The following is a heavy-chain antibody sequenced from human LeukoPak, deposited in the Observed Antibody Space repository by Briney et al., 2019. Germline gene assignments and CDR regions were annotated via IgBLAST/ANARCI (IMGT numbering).Heavy chain of an antibody. CDR2: IYASGSS. CDR3: ARDPRGIVGANHNWFDP. CDR1: GGSISSYY. Sequence: PSGTLSLTCTVSGGSISSYYWSWLGQPAGKGGEWIGRIYASGSSSYNPSLTSRVTMSVDTCKRQLSLTLISVNAADAGVCYCARDPRGIVGANHNWFDPWGQGTLVTVSS. J-gene: IGHJ5*02. D-gene: IGHD1-26*01. V-gene: IGHV4-4*07.